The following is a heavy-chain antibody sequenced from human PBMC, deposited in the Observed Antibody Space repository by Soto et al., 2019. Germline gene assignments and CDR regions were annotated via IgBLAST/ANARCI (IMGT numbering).Heavy chain of an antibody. J-gene: IGHJ6*02. V-gene: IGHV4-30-4*01. Sequence: QVQLQESGPGLVKPSETLSLTCNVSGVSITRGEYCWSWVRQSPGKGLEWIGYIYFSGSTSYNPSLKSRATISIDTSKSQFSLKLSSVTAADTAVYYCVRDYDPSRSYYLGMDVWGRGTTVTVSS. CDR3: VRDYDPSRSYYLGMDV. CDR1: GVSITRGEYC. CDR2: IYFSGST. D-gene: IGHD3-16*01.